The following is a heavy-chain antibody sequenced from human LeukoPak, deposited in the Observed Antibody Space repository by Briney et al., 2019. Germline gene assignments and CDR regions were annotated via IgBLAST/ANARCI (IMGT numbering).Heavy chain of an antibody. V-gene: IGHV1-18*01. J-gene: IGHJ1*01. CDR1: GYTFTSYD. CDR3: ARVREGWSGTLYFQH. Sequence: AASVKVSCKASGYTFTSYDMNWVRQAPGQGLEWMGWISAYNGNTNYAQKLQGRVTMTTDTSTSTAYMELRSLRSDDTAVYYCARVREGWSGTLYFQHWGQGTLVTVSS. CDR2: ISAYNGNT. D-gene: IGHD6-19*01.